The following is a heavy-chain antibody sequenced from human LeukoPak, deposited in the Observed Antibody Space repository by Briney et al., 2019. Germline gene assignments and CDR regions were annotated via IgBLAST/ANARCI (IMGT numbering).Heavy chain of an antibody. J-gene: IGHJ4*02. CDR2: ISRNSGSI. CDR3: AKGGYSYGYFDY. CDR1: RFTFDDYA. Sequence: GGSLRLSCAACRFTFDDYAMHWVRHAPPNGLEWASGISRNSGSIGYADSVKVRFTSSRDNAKNSLYLQMNSLRAEDMALYYCAKGGYSYGYFDYWGQGTLVTVSS. V-gene: IGHV3-9*03. D-gene: IGHD5-18*01.